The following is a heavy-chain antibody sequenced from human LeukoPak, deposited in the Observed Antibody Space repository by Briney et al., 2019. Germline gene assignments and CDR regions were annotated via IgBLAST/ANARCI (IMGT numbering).Heavy chain of an antibody. V-gene: IGHV3-74*01. Sequence: GGSLRLSCAASGSTFTTSWMHWVRQAPGKGLVWVSRINKDGSSSNYADSVKGRFTISRDNAKNTLYLQMNSLRIEDTAVYYCAAATAAAGASNGMDVWGQGTTVTVSS. CDR2: INKDGSSS. CDR3: AAATAAAGASNGMDV. J-gene: IGHJ6*02. CDR1: GSTFTTSW. D-gene: IGHD6-13*01.